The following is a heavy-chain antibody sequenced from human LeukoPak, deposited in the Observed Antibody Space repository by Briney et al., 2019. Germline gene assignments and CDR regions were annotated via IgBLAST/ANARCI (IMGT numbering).Heavy chain of an antibody. V-gene: IGHV1-18*01. D-gene: IGHD6-19*01. J-gene: IGHJ3*02. CDR1: GYRFATYA. Sequence: GASVKVSCKASGYRFATYAITWVRQAPGQGLEWMGWISAYNGNTNYAQKLQGRVTMTTDTSTSTAYMELRSLRSDDTAVYYCARDPPIAVAGTGAFDIWGQGTMVTVSS. CDR2: ISAYNGNT. CDR3: ARDPPIAVAGTGAFDI.